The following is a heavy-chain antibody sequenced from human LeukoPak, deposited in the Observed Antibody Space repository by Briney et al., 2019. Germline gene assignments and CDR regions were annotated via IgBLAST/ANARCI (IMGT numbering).Heavy chain of an antibody. D-gene: IGHD2-2*01. CDR1: GFTFSGCD. Sequence: PGGSLKLSYADSGFTFSGCDIHWVRQASGKGLEWIGRIRDKANSYATAYIASVKGRFTISRDDSKNTAYLQMSSLKTEDTAVYYCTRWDCTTTGCYPFDYWGQGTLVTVSS. CDR3: TRWDCTTTGCYPFDY. J-gene: IGHJ4*02. V-gene: IGHV3-73*01. CDR2: IRDKANSYAT.